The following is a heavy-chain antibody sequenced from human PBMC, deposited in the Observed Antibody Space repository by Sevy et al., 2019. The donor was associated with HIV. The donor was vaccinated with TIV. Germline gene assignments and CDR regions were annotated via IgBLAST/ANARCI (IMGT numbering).Heavy chain of an antibody. CDR1: GGSVNSGSYY. V-gene: IGHV4-61*01. D-gene: IGHD3-22*01. J-gene: IGHJ4*02. CDR3: AREINYYDSSAYLYYFDY. Sequence: SETLSLTCTVSGGSVNSGSYYWSWIRQPPGKGLEWIGYIYYSGNTNYHPSLKSRVTISVDTSKNQFSLKLSSVTAADTAVYYCAREINYYDSSAYLYYFDYWGQGTLVTVSS. CDR2: IYYSGNT.